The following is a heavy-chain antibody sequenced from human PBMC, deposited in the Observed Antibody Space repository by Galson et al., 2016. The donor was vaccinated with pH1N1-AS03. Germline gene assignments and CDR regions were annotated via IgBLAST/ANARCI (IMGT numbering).Heavy chain of an antibody. J-gene: IGHJ4*02. CDR3: AKGVGATDGLFDY. CDR1: GFTFSNYA. CDR2: IRDSGGCT. Sequence: SLRLSCAASGFTFSNYAMSWVRQAPGKGLEWVSGIRDSGGCTYYAESVKGRFTISRDNSKNTLYLQMNSLRAEDTAVYYCAKGVGATDGLFDYWGPGTLVTVSS. D-gene: IGHD4/OR15-4a*01. V-gene: IGHV3-23*01.